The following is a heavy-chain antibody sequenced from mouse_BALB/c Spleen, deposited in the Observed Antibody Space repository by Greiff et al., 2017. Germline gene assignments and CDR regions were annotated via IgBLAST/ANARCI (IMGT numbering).Heavy chain of an antibody. D-gene: IGHD1-1*01. CDR1: GFSLTSYG. J-gene: IGHJ1*01. V-gene: IGHV2-9*02. CDR3: AIENYYGSSPTYWYFDV. Sequence: VKLVESGPGLVAPSQSLSITCTVSGFSLTSYGVHWVRQPPGKGLEWLGVIWAGGSTNYNSALMSRLSIRKDNSKSQVFLKMNSLQTADTAMYYCAIENYYGSSPTYWYFDVWGAGTTVTVSS. CDR2: IWAGGST.